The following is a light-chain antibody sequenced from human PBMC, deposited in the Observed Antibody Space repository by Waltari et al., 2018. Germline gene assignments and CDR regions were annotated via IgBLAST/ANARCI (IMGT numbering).Light chain of an antibody. CDR3: MIWHRGVWV. CDR1: SGVNVISYN. V-gene: IGLV5-45*03. J-gene: IGLJ3*02. Sequence: QAVLTQPSSLSASPGASASLTCTLRSGVNVISYNIYWYQQKAGSPPQFLLRYKAVSDKQHGSGVPSRVSGSKDASAKVGILLIAGLRSEDEADYYCMIWHRGVWVSGGGTQLTVL. CDR2: YKAVSDK.